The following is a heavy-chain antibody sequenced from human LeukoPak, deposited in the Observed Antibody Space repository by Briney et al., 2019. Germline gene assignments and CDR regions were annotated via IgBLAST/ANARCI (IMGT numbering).Heavy chain of an antibody. D-gene: IGHD3-10*01. CDR1: GGSISSGTYS. CDR2: IFHSGST. Sequence: KPSQTLSLTCAVSGGSISSGTYSWTWIRQPPGKGLEWIGYIFHSGSTYYNPSLKNRVTISVDRSKNQFSLKLTSVTAADTAVYYCTREGDYYGSGSPGSFDPWGQGTLVTVSS. J-gene: IGHJ5*02. CDR3: TREGDYYGSGSPGSFDP. V-gene: IGHV4-30-2*01.